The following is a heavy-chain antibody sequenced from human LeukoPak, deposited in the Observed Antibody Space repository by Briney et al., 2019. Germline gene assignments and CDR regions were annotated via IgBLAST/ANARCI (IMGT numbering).Heavy chain of an antibody. D-gene: IGHD3-16*02. CDR1: GFTFSSHV. Sequence: QPGGSLRLSCVASGFTFSSHVMTWVRQAPGKGLEWVSGISASGGSTYYADSVKGRLIIPRDNSKNTLYLQMNSLRAEDTAVYYCAKELHNFIDYYMDVWGKGTTVTASS. V-gene: IGHV3-23*01. J-gene: IGHJ6*03. CDR2: ISASGGST. CDR3: AKELHNFIDYYMDV.